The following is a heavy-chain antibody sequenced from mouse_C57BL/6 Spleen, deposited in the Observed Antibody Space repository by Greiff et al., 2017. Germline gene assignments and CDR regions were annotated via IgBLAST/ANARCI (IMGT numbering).Heavy chain of an antibody. Sequence: VQLQQSGAELVKPGASVKISCKASGYAFSSYWMNWVKQRPGKGLEWIGQIYPGDGDTNYNGKFKGKATLTADKSSSTAYMQLSSLTSEDAAVYYCARPRLSRGAMDYWGQGTSVTVSS. J-gene: IGHJ4*01. CDR1: GYAFSSYW. CDR2: IYPGDGDT. V-gene: IGHV1-80*01. D-gene: IGHD1-1*01. CDR3: ARPRLSRGAMDY.